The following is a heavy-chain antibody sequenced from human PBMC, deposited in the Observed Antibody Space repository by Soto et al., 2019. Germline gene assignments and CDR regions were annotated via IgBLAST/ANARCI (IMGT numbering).Heavy chain of an antibody. J-gene: IGHJ4*02. Sequence: QVQLVESGGGVVQPGRSLRLSCAASGFTFSSYGMHWVRQAPGKGLEWVAVISYDGSNKYYTDSVKGRFTISRDNSKNTLYLQMNSLRAEDTAVYYCAKDVDTAMVTCDYWGQGTLVTVSS. CDR1: GFTFSSYG. CDR2: ISYDGSNK. D-gene: IGHD5-18*01. CDR3: AKDVDTAMVTCDY. V-gene: IGHV3-30*18.